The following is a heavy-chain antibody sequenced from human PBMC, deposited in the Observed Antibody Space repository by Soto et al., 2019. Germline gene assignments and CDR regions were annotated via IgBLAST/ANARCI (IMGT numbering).Heavy chain of an antibody. V-gene: IGHV3-30*19. CDR2: TSYDGNNK. CDR3: ARWGTTGGFDL. CDR1: GFRFKSVV. D-gene: IGHD3-16*01. J-gene: IGHJ4*02. Sequence: QVQLVESGGGVVQPGTSLRLSCAASGFRFKSVVMHWVRQAPGKGLEWVAFTSYDGNNKDYGDSVKGRFTVSRDNSQNTLHLQMDFMRPEDTALNYCARWGTTGGFDLWGQGTLVSVSS.